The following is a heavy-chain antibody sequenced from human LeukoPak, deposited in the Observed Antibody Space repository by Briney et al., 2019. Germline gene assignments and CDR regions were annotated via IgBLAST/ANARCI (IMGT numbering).Heavy chain of an antibody. Sequence: SETLSLTCTVSGGSISSYYRSWIRQPPGKGLEWIGYIYYSGSTNYNPSLKSRVTISVDTSKNQFSLKLSSVTAADTAVYYCARGPDSPSYYYYMDVWGKGTTVTVSS. CDR2: IYYSGST. J-gene: IGHJ6*03. CDR1: GGSISSYY. V-gene: IGHV4-59*08. CDR3: ARGPDSPSYYYYMDV. D-gene: IGHD3-10*01.